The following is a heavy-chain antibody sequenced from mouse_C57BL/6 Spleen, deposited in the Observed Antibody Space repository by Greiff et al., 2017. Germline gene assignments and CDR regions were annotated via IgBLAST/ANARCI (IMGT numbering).Heavy chain of an antibody. D-gene: IGHD1-1*01. Sequence: EVKLMESGGGLVKPGGSLKLSCAASGFTFSDYGMHWVRQAPEKGLEWVAYISSGSSTIYYADTVKGRFTISRDNAKNTLFLQMTSLRSEDTAMYYCAKNYYGSSYWYVDVWGTGTTVTVSS. V-gene: IGHV5-17*01. CDR2: ISSGSSTI. J-gene: IGHJ1*03. CDR1: GFTFSDYG. CDR3: AKNYYGSSYWYVDV.